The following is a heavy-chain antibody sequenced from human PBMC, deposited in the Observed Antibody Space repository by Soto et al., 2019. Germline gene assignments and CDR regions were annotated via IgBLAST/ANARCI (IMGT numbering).Heavy chain of an antibody. D-gene: IGHD3-22*01. CDR1: GGTFSSYA. V-gene: IGHV1-69*13. CDR3: ARDRLEYGHYYDSSGYYSDSGY. Sequence: SGKVCCKASGGTFSSYAISWVRQAPGQGLEWMGGIIPIFGTANYAQKFQGRVTITADESTSTAYMELSSLRSEDTAVYYCARDRLEYGHYYDSSGYYSDSGYWG. CDR2: IIPIFGTA. J-gene: IGHJ4*01.